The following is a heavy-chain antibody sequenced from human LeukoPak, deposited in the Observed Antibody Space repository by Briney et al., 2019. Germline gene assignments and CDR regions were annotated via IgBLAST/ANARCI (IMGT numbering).Heavy chain of an antibody. V-gene: IGHV4-59*01. J-gene: IGHJ4*02. D-gene: IGHD3-22*01. CDR2: IYYSGST. CDR3: ARARGLSSGYYSGLD. Sequence: PSETLSLTCTVSGGSISSYYWSWIRQPPGKGLEWIGYIYYSGSTNYNPSLKSRVTISVDTSKNQFSLKLSSVTAADTAVYYCARARGLSSGYYSGLDWGQRTLVTVSS. CDR1: GGSISSYY.